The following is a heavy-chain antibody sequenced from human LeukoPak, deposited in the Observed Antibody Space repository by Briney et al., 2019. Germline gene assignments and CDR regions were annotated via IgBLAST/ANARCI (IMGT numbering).Heavy chain of an antibody. CDR1: GYTLTELS. V-gene: IGHV1-24*01. CDR2: FDPVDGET. J-gene: IGHJ4*02. D-gene: IGHD5-18*01. CDR3: ATDLDTAMGKVDY. Sequence: ASVKVSCKVSGYTLTELSMHWVRQAPGKGLEWMGGFDPVDGETIYAQKFQGRVTMTEDTSTDTAYMELSSLRSEDTAVYYCATDLDTAMGKVDYWGQGTLVTVSS.